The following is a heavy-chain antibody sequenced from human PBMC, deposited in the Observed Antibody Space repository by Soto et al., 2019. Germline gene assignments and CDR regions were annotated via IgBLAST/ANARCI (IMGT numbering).Heavy chain of an antibody. J-gene: IGHJ4*02. CDR1: GFTFRNYG. CDR2: ISNSGGST. D-gene: IGHD3-10*01. CDR3: VKCSNQITMIRGVGYYAY. Sequence: PGGSLRLSCAASGFTFRNYGMSWVRQAPGKGLEWVSSISNSGGSTYYADSVKGRFTISRDTSKNTLYLQMDSLRVEDTATYYCVKCSNQITMIRGVGYYAYWSQGTLVIDSS. V-gene: IGHV3-23*01.